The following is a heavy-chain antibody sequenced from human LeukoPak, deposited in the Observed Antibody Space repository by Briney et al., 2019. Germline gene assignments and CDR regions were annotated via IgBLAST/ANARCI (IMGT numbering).Heavy chain of an antibody. CDR1: GFTLSSYS. D-gene: IGHD3-22*01. CDR3: AREGPEFDSSDSYYRDY. V-gene: IGHV3-21*01. CDR2: ISSSSSYI. J-gene: IGHJ4*02. Sequence: PGGSLRHSCAASGFTLSSYSINWVRQAPGKGRAWVSSISSSSSYIYYPDSVKGRFTISRDNAKNPQYQTMTSLRADDTAVYYWAREGPEFDSSDSYYRDYWGQGTLATVSS.